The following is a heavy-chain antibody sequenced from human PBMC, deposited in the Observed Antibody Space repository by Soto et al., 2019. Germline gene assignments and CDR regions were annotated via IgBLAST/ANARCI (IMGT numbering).Heavy chain of an antibody. CDR2: IYSGGST. Sequence: EVQLVESGGGLIQPGGSLRLSCAASGFTVSSNYMSWVRQAPGKGLEWVSVIYSGGSTYYADSVKGRFTISRDNSKNTLYLQMNSLRAEDTAVYYCARGCCSGGSCYRYLSCGMDVWGQGTTVTVSS. CDR1: GFTVSSNY. CDR3: ARGCCSGGSCYRYLSCGMDV. V-gene: IGHV3-53*01. D-gene: IGHD2-15*01. J-gene: IGHJ6*02.